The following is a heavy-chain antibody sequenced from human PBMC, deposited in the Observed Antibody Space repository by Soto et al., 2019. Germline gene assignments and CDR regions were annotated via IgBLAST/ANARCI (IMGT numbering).Heavy chain of an antibody. CDR3: ARDFGDDILTGYSIYDAFDI. V-gene: IGHV3-21*01. CDR1: GFTFSSYS. Sequence: EVQLVESGGGLVKPGGSLRLSCAASGFTFSSYSMNWVRQAPGKGLEWVSSISSSSSYIYYADSVKGRFTISRDNAKNSLHLQMNSLRAEDTAVYYCARDFGDDILTGYSIYDAFDIWGQGTMVTVSS. J-gene: IGHJ3*02. CDR2: ISSSSSYI. D-gene: IGHD3-9*01.